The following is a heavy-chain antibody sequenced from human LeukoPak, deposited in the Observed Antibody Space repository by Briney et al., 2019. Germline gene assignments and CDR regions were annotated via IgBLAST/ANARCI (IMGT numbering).Heavy chain of an antibody. CDR3: ARVATMVRVPLDALDI. V-gene: IGHV3-48*03. Sequence: QPGGSLRLSCAISGFTFSGCELTWVRQAPGKGLEWIPYISRSGNTIYYADSVKGRFTTSRDNAKNSLYLQMNSLRVEDTAVYYCARVATMVRVPLDALDIWGQGTMVSVSS. D-gene: IGHD3-10*01. CDR2: ISRSGNTI. CDR1: GFTFSGCE. J-gene: IGHJ3*02.